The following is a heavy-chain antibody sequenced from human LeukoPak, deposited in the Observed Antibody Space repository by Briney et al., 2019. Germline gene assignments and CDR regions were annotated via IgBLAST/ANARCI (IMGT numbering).Heavy chain of an antibody. D-gene: IGHD3-3*01. V-gene: IGHV4-30-2*01. CDR1: NGSISSGGYY. CDR3: ARDMGRFLEWFDAFDI. J-gene: IGHJ3*02. CDR2: IYHSGST. Sequence: SETLSLTCSVSNGSISSGGYYWSWIRQPPGKGLEWIGYIYHSGSTYYNPSLKSRVTISVDRSKNQFSLKLSSVTAADTAVYYCARDMGRFLEWFDAFDIWGQGTMVTVSS.